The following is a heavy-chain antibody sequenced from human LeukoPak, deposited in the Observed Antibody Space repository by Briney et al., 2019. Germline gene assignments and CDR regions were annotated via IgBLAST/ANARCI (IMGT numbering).Heavy chain of an antibody. CDR2: VVGNGGTT. Sequence: PGGSLRLSCAASGFTFTTYTIHWVRQAPGKGPEYVSAVVGNGGTTYYANSVKGRFTISRDNSMNTVYLQMGSLRAEDTAVYYCARERAFYYFDYWGQGALVTVSS. CDR1: GFTFTTYT. V-gene: IGHV3-64*01. CDR3: ARERAFYYFDY. J-gene: IGHJ4*02.